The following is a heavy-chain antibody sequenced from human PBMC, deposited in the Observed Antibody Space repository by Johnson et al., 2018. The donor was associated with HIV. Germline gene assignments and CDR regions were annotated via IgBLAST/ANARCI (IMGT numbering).Heavy chain of an antibody. Sequence: QVQLVESGGGVVQPGGSLRLSCAASGFTFSSYGMHWVRQAPGKGLEWVAFIRYDGSNKYYADSVKGRFTIYRDNSKNTLYLQMNSLRAEDTAVSYCARDVGSSWYGGGAFDIWGQGTTVTVSS. CDR2: IRYDGSNK. CDR3: ARDVGSSWYGGGAFDI. J-gene: IGHJ3*02. D-gene: IGHD6-13*01. CDR1: GFTFSSYG. V-gene: IGHV3-30*02.